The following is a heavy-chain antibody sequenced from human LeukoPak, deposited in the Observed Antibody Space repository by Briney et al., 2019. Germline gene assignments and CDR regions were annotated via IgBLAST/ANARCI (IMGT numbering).Heavy chain of an antibody. Sequence: GGSLILSCAASGFTFSRYWMHWLRQAPGKGLVWVSRISTDGSTTTYADSVKGRFTISRDNGKNTLYLQMNSLIAEDTAVYYCASYLTSIPSGMDVWGQGTTVTVSS. CDR2: ISTDGSTT. V-gene: IGHV3-74*01. J-gene: IGHJ6*02. CDR3: ASYLTSIPSGMDV. CDR1: GFTFSRYW. D-gene: IGHD2/OR15-2a*01.